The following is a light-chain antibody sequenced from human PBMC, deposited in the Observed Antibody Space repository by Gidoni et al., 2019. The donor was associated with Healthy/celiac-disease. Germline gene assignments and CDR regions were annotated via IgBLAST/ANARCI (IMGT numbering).Light chain of an antibody. CDR3: SSYAGSNNLV. CDR1: SSDVGGYNY. CDR2: EVS. V-gene: IGLV2-8*01. Sequence: QSALTQPPSASGSPGQSVTISCTGTSSDVGGYNYVPWYQQHPGKAPKRMIYEVSKRPSGVPGRFSGSKSGNTASLTVSGLQAEDEADYYCSSYAGSNNLVFGGGTKLTVL. J-gene: IGLJ3*02.